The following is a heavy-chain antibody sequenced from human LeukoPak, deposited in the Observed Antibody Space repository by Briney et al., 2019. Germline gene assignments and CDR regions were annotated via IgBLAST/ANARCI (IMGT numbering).Heavy chain of an antibody. J-gene: IGHJ4*02. CDR1: GFTFSSYW. CDR2: IKQDGSEK. D-gene: IGHD3-22*01. CDR3: ARGVLLDSTGSYLDY. Sequence: GGSLRLSCAASGFTFSSYWMSWVRQAPGKGLEWVASIKQDGSEKYYVDSVKGRFTISRDNAKNSLFLQMNSLRAEDTAVYYCARGVLLDSTGSYLDYWGQGSLVTVSS. V-gene: IGHV3-7*01.